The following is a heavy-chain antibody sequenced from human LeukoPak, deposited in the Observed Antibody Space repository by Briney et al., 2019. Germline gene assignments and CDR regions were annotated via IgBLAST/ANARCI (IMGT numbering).Heavy chain of an antibody. CDR1: GYTFTSYG. Sequence: ASVKVSCKASGYTFTSYGISWVRQAPGQGLEWMGGIIPIFGTANYAQKFQGRVTITADESTSTAYMELSSLRSEDTAVYYCARGNLTGYPYYYYYMDVWGKGTTVTVSS. D-gene: IGHD3-9*01. CDR3: ARGNLTGYPYYYYYMDV. V-gene: IGHV1-69*13. J-gene: IGHJ6*03. CDR2: IIPIFGTA.